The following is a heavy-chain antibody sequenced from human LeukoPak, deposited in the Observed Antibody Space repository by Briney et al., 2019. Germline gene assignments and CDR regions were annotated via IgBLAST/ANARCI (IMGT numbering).Heavy chain of an antibody. V-gene: IGHV3-11*05. CDR1: GFTFSDHY. D-gene: IGHD1-1*01. Sequence: PGGSLRLSCVASGFTFSDHYVYWIRQAPGKGLEWVSYISTSSSYTNYAASVKGRFTISRDNARNSLYLEMNSLRAEDTAVYYCARGAIPATGTCPFDFWGQGTLVTVSS. CDR2: ISTSSSYT. J-gene: IGHJ4*02. CDR3: ARGAIPATGTCPFDF.